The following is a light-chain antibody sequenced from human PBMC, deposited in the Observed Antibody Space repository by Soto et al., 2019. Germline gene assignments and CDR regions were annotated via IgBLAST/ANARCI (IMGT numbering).Light chain of an antibody. V-gene: IGLV2-23*01. Sequence: QSVLTQPASVSGSPGQSITISCTGTNSDVGSYNLVSWYQHHPGKAPKLLIYEGSKRPSGVSNLFSCSKSGNTASLTISGRLTEDEADYYCSSYEGSRILVFGGGTKLTVL. CDR1: NSDVGSYNL. CDR3: SSYEGSRILV. J-gene: IGLJ2*01. CDR2: EGS.